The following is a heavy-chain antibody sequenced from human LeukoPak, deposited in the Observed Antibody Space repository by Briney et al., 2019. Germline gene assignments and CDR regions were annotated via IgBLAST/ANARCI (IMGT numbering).Heavy chain of an antibody. CDR1: GGSFSGYY. D-gene: IGHD3-10*01. J-gene: IGHJ4*02. Sequence: SETLSLTCAVYGGSFSGYYWSWIRQPPGKGLEWTGEINHSGSTNYNPSLKSRVTISVDTSKNQFSLKLSSVTAADTAVYYCARGYVLWFGELLASLYYFDYWGQGTLVTVSS. CDR2: INHSGST. CDR3: ARGYVLWFGELLASLYYFDY. V-gene: IGHV4-34*01.